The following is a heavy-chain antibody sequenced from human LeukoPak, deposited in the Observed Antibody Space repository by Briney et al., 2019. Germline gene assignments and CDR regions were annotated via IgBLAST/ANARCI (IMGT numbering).Heavy chain of an antibody. V-gene: IGHV4-31*03. J-gene: IGHJ3*02. CDR1: GGSISSGGYY. CDR2: IYYSGST. CDR3: ARGVVVPAANPIDSGWNDAFDI. D-gene: IGHD2-2*01. Sequence: PSQTLSLTCTVSGGSISSGGYYWSWIRQHPGKGLEWIGYIYYSGSTYYNPSLKSRVTISVDTPKNQFSLKLSSVTAADTAVYYCARGVVVPAANPIDSGWNDAFDIWGQGTMVTVSS.